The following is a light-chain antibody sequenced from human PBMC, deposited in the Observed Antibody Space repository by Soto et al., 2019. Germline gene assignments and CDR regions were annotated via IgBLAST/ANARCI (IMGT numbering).Light chain of an antibody. CDR1: QSVSSTY. Sequence: EIVLTQSPATLSLSPGERATLSCRASQSVSSTYFAWYQQKPGQAPRLLIFATSTRAAGIPDRFSGSGSGTDFTLTISRLESEDFAVYYCQEYGGSPLYAFGQGTKLEIK. CDR3: QEYGGSPLYA. V-gene: IGKV3-20*01. CDR2: ATS. J-gene: IGKJ2*01.